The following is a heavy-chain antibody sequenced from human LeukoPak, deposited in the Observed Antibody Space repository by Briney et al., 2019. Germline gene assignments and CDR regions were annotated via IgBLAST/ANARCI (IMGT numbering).Heavy chain of an antibody. V-gene: IGHV3-11*04. Sequence: GGSLRLSCAASGFTFSDYYMSWIRQAPGKGLEWVSYISSSGSTIYYADSVKGRFTISRDNAKNSLYLQMNSLRAEDTAVYYCAKDSAYYDFWSGIDYWGQGTLVTVSS. J-gene: IGHJ4*02. CDR3: AKDSAYYDFWSGIDY. D-gene: IGHD3-3*01. CDR2: ISSSGSTI. CDR1: GFTFSDYY.